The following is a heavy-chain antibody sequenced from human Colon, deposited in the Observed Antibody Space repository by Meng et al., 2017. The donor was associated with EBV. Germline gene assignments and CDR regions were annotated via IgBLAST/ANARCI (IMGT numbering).Heavy chain of an antibody. CDR2: IYYSGST. Sequence: QVQLQESGPGLVKPSQTLSLTCTVSGGSISSGDYYWSWIRQPPGKGLEWIGYIYYSGSTHYNPSLKSRVTISVDTSKNQFSLKVSSVTAADAAVYYCASSDCSGGTCYLDCWGQGTLVTVSS. CDR1: GGSISSGDYY. J-gene: IGHJ4*02. CDR3: ASSDCSGGTCYLDC. D-gene: IGHD2-15*01. V-gene: IGHV4-30-4*01.